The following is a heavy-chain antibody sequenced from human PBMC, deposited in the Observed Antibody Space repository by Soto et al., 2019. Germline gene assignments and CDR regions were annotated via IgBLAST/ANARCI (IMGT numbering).Heavy chain of an antibody. D-gene: IGHD2-15*01. J-gene: IGHJ3*01. V-gene: IGHV3-23*01. CDR2: ISANGGGT. Sequence: GGSLRLSCAASGFTFNTFAMYWVRQAPGKGLEWVSSISANGGGTYYVDSVRGRFHISRESPRDTLYLQMDSLRGEDTALYYCARRYCDGNACYQAFDLWGQGTMVTVSS. CDR3: ARRYCDGNACYQAFDL. CDR1: GFTFNTFA.